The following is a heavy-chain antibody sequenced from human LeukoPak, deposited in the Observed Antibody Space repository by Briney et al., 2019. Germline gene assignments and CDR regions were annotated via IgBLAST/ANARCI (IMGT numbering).Heavy chain of an antibody. CDR1: GFTFGDYA. CDR3: TRDGWELPYFDY. Sequence: GGSLRLSCTPSGFTFGDYAMSWVRQAPGKGLEWVGFIGSRAYGGTTKYAASVKGRFTISRDDSKSIAYLQMNSLKTEDTAVYYCTRDGWELPYFDYWGQGTLVTVSS. J-gene: IGHJ4*02. D-gene: IGHD1-26*01. V-gene: IGHV3-49*04. CDR2: IGSRAYGGTT.